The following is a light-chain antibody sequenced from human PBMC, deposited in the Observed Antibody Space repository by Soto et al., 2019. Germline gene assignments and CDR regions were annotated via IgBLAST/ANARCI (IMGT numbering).Light chain of an antibody. Sequence: QSVLAQPPSASGTPGQSVTISCSGSSSNIGSNSVNWYQQLPGTAPKLLMYSSNQRPSGVPDRLSGSKSGTSASLAISGLQSEDEADYYCAAWDDSLNGAVFGGGTKLTVL. J-gene: IGLJ2*01. CDR1: SSNIGSNS. V-gene: IGLV1-44*01. CDR2: SSN. CDR3: AAWDDSLNGAV.